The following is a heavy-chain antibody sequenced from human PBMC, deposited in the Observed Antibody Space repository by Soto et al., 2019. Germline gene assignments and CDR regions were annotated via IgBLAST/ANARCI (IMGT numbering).Heavy chain of an antibody. CDR1: GASLNSGGFS. D-gene: IGHD4-17*01. Sequence: QVQLQESGPGLVKPSQSLSLICTVSGASLNSGGFSWNWIRQHPVKGLEWIGHIYHSGSTNYNPSLKSRVTISIDPSKNQFSLYLSSLTAADTAVYFCARVYGDYAAQHFDVWGQGTLVTVSS. CDR2: IYHSGST. CDR3: ARVYGDYAAQHFDV. V-gene: IGHV4-31*03. J-gene: IGHJ3*01.